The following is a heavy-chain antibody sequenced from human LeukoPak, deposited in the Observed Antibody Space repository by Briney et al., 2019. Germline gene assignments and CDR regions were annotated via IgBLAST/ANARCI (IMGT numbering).Heavy chain of an antibody. CDR2: IIPIFGTA. CDR3: ARGKGGITGTTSVYYYYMDV. Sequence: ASVKVSCKASGGTFSSYAISWVRQAPGQGLEWMGGIIPIFGTANYAQKFQGRVTITTDESTSTAYMELSSLRSEDTAVYYCARGKGGITGTTSVYYYYMDVWGKGTTVTASS. CDR1: GGTFSSYA. V-gene: IGHV1-69*05. J-gene: IGHJ6*03. D-gene: IGHD1-7*01.